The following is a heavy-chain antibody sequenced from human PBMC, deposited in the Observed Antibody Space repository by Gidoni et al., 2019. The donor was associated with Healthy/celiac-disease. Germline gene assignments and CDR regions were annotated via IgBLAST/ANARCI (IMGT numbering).Heavy chain of an antibody. CDR1: EFPLSGYW. J-gene: IGHJ4*02. CDR2: IKQDGSEK. CDR3: ARPRGFGVVTYYFDY. V-gene: IGHV3-7*03. Sequence: EVQRVESGGGLVQPGGSRRLSCAASEFPLSGYWMSGVRQPPGKGLEWVANIKQDGSEKYYVDSVKCRFTISRDNAKNSLYLQMNSLRAEDTAVYYCARPRGFGVVTYYFDYWGQGTLVTVSS. D-gene: IGHD3-3*01.